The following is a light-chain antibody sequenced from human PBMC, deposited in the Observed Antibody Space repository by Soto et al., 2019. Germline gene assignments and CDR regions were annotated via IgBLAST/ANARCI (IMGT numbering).Light chain of an antibody. V-gene: IGLV1-44*01. J-gene: IGLJ2*01. Sequence: QSVLTQPPSASGTPGQRVTISCSGSSSNIGSNTVNWYQQLPGTAPKLLIYSNNQRPSGVPDRFSRSKSGTSASLAISGLQSEDEADYYCAAWDDSLNGRHVVFGGGTKLTVL. CDR2: SNN. CDR1: SSNIGSNT. CDR3: AAWDDSLNGRHVV.